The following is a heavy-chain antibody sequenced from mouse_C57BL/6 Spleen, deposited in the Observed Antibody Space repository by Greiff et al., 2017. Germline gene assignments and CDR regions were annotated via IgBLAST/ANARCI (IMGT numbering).Heavy chain of an antibody. J-gene: IGHJ1*03. V-gene: IGHV3-6*01. CDR1: GYSIPSGYY. Sequence: EVKLQESGPGLVKPSQSLSLTCSVTGYSIPSGYYWNWIRQFPGNKLEWMGYISYDGSNNYNPSLKNRISITRDTSKNQFFLKLNSVTTEDTATYYCARPYYGSSYGGYFDVWGTGTTVTVSS. CDR3: ARPYYGSSYGGYFDV. D-gene: IGHD1-1*01. CDR2: ISYDGSN.